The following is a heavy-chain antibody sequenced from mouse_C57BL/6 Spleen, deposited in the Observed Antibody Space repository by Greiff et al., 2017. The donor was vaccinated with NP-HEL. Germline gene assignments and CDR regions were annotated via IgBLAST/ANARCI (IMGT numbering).Heavy chain of an antibody. CDR2: IHPNSGST. V-gene: IGHV1-64*01. CDR3: AREGITTVVGDYFDY. CDR1: GYTFTSYW. D-gene: IGHD1-1*01. J-gene: IGHJ2*01. Sequence: QVQLQESGAELVKPGASVKLSCKASGYTFTSYWMHWVKQRPGQGLEWIGMIHPNSGSTNYNEKFKSKATLTVDKSSSTAYMQLSSLTSEDSAVYYCAREGITTVVGDYFDYWGQGTTLTVSS.